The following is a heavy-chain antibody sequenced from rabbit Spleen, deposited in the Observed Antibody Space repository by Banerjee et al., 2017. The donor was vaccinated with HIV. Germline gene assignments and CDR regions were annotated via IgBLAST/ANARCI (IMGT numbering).Heavy chain of an antibody. V-gene: IGHV1S40*01. Sequence: QSLEESGGDLVKPEGSLTLTCSVSGIDFSTYYLDSMCWVRQAPGKGLEWIACILGGSSGATYYANWAKGRFTISKTSSTTVTLQMTSLTAADTATYFCARNYVNAFDPWGQGTLVTVS. CDR3: ARNYVNAFDP. J-gene: IGHJ2*01. D-gene: IGHD1-1*01. CDR2: ILGGSSGAT. CDR1: GIDFSTYYLDS.